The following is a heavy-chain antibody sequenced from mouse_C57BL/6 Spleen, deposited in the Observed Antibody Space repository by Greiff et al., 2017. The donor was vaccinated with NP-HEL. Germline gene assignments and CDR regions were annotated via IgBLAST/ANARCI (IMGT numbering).Heavy chain of an antibody. V-gene: IGHV1-26*01. Sequence: EVKLHQSGPELVKPGASVKISCKASGYTFTDYYMNWVKQSHGKSLEWIGDINPNNGGTSYNQKFKGKATLTVDKSSSTAYMELRSLTSEDSAVYYCARNYGSSYGFAYWGQGTLVTVSA. CDR1: GYTFTDYY. CDR3: ARNYGSSYGFAY. J-gene: IGHJ3*01. D-gene: IGHD1-1*01. CDR2: INPNNGGT.